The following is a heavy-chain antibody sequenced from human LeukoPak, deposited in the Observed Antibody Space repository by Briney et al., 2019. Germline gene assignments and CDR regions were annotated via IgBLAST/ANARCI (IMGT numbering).Heavy chain of an antibody. CDR3: ARGGYYDFWSTPDSSLNY. D-gene: IGHD3-3*01. CDR2: IYSGGST. Sequence: GGSLRLSCAASGFTVSSNYISWVRQAPGKGLEWVSVIYSGGSTYYADSVKGRFTISRDNAKNTLYLQMNSLRAEDTAVYYCARGGYYDFWSTPDSSLNYWGQGTLVTVSS. J-gene: IGHJ4*02. CDR1: GFTVSSNY. V-gene: IGHV3-66*01.